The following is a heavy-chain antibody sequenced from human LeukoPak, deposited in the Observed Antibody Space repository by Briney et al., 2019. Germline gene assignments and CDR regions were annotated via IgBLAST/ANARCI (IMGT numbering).Heavy chain of an antibody. D-gene: IGHD2-2*02. CDR1: GYTFTGYY. J-gene: IGHJ5*02. CDR3: ASGDCSSTSCYTRNWFDP. Sequence: GASVKVSCKASGYTFTGYYMHWVRQAPGQGLEWMGWINPNSGGTNYAQKFQGRVTMTRDTSISTAYMELSRLRSDDTAVYYCASGDCSSTSCYTRNWFDPWGQGTLVTVSS. CDR2: INPNSGGT. V-gene: IGHV1-2*02.